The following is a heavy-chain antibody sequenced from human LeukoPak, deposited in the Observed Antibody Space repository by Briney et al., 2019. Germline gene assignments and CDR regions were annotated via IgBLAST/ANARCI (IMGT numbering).Heavy chain of an antibody. CDR3: ARELPGYGMLEY. D-gene: IGHD5-12*01. CDR2: IYTSGST. Sequence: SETLSLTCTVSGGSISSDNYFWSWIRQRAGKGLEWIGRIYTSGSTDYNSSLKSRVTISLDTSNNQFSLTLSSVTAADTTVYYCARELPGYGMLEYWGQGTLVSVSS. J-gene: IGHJ4*02. V-gene: IGHV4-61*02. CDR1: GGSISSDNYF.